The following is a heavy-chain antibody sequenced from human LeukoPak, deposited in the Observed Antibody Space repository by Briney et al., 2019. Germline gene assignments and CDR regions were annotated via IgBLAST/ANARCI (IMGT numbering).Heavy chain of an antibody. CDR2: ISGSGGST. CDR1: GFTFSSYA. CDR3: AKGNYYDSSGYVDY. V-gene: IGHV3-23*01. D-gene: IGHD3-22*01. Sequence: PGGSLRLSCAASGFTFSSYAMSWVRQAPGKGLEWVSAISGSGGSTYYADSVKGRFTISRDNSKNTLYLQMNSLRAEDTALYYCAKGNYYDSSGYVDYWGQGTLVTVSS. J-gene: IGHJ4*02.